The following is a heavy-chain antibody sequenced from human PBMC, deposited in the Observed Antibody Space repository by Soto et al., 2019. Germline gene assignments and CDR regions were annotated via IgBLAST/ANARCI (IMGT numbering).Heavy chain of an antibody. J-gene: IGHJ4*02. CDR1: GFTFSSYG. Sequence: GGSLRLSCAASGFTFSSYGMHWVRQAPGKGLEWVAVISYDGSNKYYADSVKGRFTISRDNSKNTLYLQMNSLRAEDTAVYYCAKDLHGDYVEWDYWGQGTLVTVSS. CDR2: ISYDGSNK. D-gene: IGHD4-17*01. CDR3: AKDLHGDYVEWDY. V-gene: IGHV3-30*18.